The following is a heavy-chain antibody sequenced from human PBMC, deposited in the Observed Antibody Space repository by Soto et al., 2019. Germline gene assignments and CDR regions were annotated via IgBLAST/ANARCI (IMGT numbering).Heavy chain of an antibody. CDR1: GGSISSGGYY. CDR3: ARTVVTPDVNWFDP. V-gene: IGHV4-31*03. CDR2: IYYSGST. D-gene: IGHD2-15*01. J-gene: IGHJ5*02. Sequence: SETLSLTCTVSGGSISSGGYYWSWIRQHPGKGLEWIGYIYYSGSTYYNPSLKSRVTISVDTSKNQFSLKLSSVTAADTAVYYCARTVVTPDVNWFDPWGQGTLVTVSS.